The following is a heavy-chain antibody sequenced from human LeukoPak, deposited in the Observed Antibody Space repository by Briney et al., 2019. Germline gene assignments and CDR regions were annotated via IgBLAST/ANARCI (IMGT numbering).Heavy chain of an antibody. J-gene: IGHJ4*02. CDR2: FDPEDGET. CDR3: ARYPSIVATSGIDY. CDR1: GYTLTELS. Sequence: ASVKVSCKVSGYTLTELSMHWVRQAPGKGLEWMGGFDPEDGETIYAQKFQGRVTMTEDTSTDTAYMELSSLRSDDTAVYYCARYPSIVATSGIDYWGQGTLVTVSS. V-gene: IGHV1-24*01. D-gene: IGHD5-12*01.